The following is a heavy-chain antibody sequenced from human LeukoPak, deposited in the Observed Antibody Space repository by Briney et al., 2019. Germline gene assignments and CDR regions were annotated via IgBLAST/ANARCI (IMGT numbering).Heavy chain of an antibody. D-gene: IGHD6-13*01. CDR2: INPSGGST. CDR1: GYTFTSYY. CDR3: ARTYSSSDEFDY. J-gene: IGHJ4*02. Sequence: ASVKVSCKASGYTFTSYYMHWVRQAPGQGLEWMGIINPSGGSTTYAQKFQGRVAMTRDTSTSRVYMEVSSLRSEDTAVYYCARTYSSSDEFDYWGQGTLVTVSS. V-gene: IGHV1-46*01.